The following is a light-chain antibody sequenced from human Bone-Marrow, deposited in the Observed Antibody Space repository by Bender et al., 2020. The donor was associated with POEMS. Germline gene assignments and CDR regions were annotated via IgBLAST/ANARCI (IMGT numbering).Light chain of an antibody. CDR2: AVT. CDR1: SSDIGGYKY. V-gene: IGLV2-14*03. J-gene: IGLJ1*01. Sequence: QSALTQPPSASGSLGQSVTIPCTGSSSDIGGYKYVSWYRQYPGKAPQLMIYAVTYRPSGVSNRFSGSKSGNTASLSISRLQPEDEADYYCSSYGSSITYVFGTGTKVTVL. CDR3: SSYGSSITYV.